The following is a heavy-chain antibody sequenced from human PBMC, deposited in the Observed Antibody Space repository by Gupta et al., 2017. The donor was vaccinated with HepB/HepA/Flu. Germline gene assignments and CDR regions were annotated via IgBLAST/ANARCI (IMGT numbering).Heavy chain of an antibody. CDR2: ITSSGGRT. CDR1: GFTFSDFA. D-gene: IGHD1-26*01. CDR3: AKGYYGTYFRGPFDP. V-gene: IGHV3-23*01. J-gene: IGHJ5*02. Sequence: EVQVLESGGGLVQPGGSLRLACAASGFTFSDFAMTWVRQAPGKGLDWVSGITSSGGRTFYADSVKGRFTISRDNFKNTLFLEMNSLRAEDTALYYCAKGYYGTYFRGPFDPWGQGTLVTVSS.